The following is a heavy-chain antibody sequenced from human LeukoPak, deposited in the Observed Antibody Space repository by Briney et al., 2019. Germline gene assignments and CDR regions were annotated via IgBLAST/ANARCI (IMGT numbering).Heavy chain of an antibody. Sequence: GGSLRLSCSASGFSFSSYGMHWVRQAPGKGLEWVAVIWNDGSHQYYADSEKGRFTISRGNSRNTVYLQMDRLRVEDTAVYYCARGPQPYSSGWYHFDYWGQGTLVTVSS. CDR2: IWNDGSHQ. V-gene: IGHV3-33*01. CDR3: ARGPQPYSSGWYHFDY. J-gene: IGHJ4*02. CDR1: GFSFSSYG. D-gene: IGHD6-19*01.